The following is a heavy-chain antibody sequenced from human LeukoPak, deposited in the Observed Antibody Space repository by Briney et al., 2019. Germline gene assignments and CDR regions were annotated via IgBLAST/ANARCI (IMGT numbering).Heavy chain of an antibody. J-gene: IGHJ6*03. CDR2: IYSGGST. CDR3: ARARQPLLDYYMDV. Sequence: GGSLRLSCAASGFIFSNYMSWVRQAPGKGLEWVSVIYSGGSTYYADSVKGRFTISRDNSKNTLYLQMNSLRAEDTAVYYCARARQPLLDYYMDVWGKGTTVTVSS. V-gene: IGHV3-66*01. CDR1: GFIFSNY. D-gene: IGHD6-13*01.